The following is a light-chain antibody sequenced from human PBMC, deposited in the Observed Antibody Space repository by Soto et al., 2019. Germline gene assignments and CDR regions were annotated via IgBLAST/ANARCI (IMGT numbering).Light chain of an antibody. CDR2: RNN. V-gene: IGLV1-47*01. J-gene: IGLJ2*01. CDR3: AAWDDSLSVL. Sequence: QSVLTQPPSASGTPGQRVTISCSGSSSKIGSNYVYWYQQLPATAPKLLIYRNNQRPSGVPDRFSGSKSGTSASLAISGLRSEDEADYYCAAWDDSLSVLFGGGTKVTVL. CDR1: SSKIGSNY.